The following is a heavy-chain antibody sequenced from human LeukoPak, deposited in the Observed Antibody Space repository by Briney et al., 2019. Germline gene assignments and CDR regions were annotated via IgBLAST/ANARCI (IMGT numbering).Heavy chain of an antibody. D-gene: IGHD3-3*01. Sequence: SETLSLTCTVSGGSLSSSSYYWGCIRHPPGKGLEWIWSIYYSGSTYYNPSLKSRVTISVDTSKNHFSLKLSSVTAADTAVYYCARYGTIFGGMRAFDIWGQGTMVTVSS. CDR3: ARYGTIFGGMRAFDI. CDR2: IYYSGST. V-gene: IGHV4-39*02. CDR1: GGSLSSSSYY. J-gene: IGHJ3*02.